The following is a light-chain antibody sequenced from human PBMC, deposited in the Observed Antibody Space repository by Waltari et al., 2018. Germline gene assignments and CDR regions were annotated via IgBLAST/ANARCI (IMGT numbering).Light chain of an antibody. Sequence: QSALTQPASVSGSPGQSITISCTGTSSDVGGYHYVSWYQQHPGKAPKLLIYEVSHRPSGVSKRFSGSKSGNTASLTISGLQAEDEADYYCSSYTSSSTLGFGTGTKVTVL. J-gene: IGLJ1*01. CDR3: SSYTSSSTLG. CDR2: EVS. CDR1: SSDVGGYHY. V-gene: IGLV2-14*01.